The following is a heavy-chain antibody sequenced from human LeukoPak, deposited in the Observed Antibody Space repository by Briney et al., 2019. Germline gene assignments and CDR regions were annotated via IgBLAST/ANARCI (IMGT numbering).Heavy chain of an antibody. CDR3: ARDAYQPPGYSYDPEFDY. Sequence: GGSLRLSCAASGFTFSDYYMSWIRQAPGKGLEWVSYISSSGSTIYYADSVKGRFTISRDNAKNSLYLQMNSLRAEDTAVYYCARDAYQPPGYSYDPEFDYWGQGTLVTVSS. D-gene: IGHD5-18*01. CDR2: ISSSGSTI. CDR1: GFTFSDYY. V-gene: IGHV3-11*01. J-gene: IGHJ4*02.